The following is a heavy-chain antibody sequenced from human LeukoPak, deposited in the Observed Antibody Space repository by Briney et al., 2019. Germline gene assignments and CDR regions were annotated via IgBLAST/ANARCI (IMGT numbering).Heavy chain of an antibody. CDR3: ARDRRPTVTIITHGDAFDI. CDR2: IIPIFGAA. CDR1: GGTFSSYA. D-gene: IGHD4-17*01. V-gene: IGHV1-69*13. J-gene: IGHJ3*02. Sequence: SVKVSCKASGGTFSSYAISWVRQAPGQGLEWMGGIIPIFGAANYAQKFQGRVTITADESTSTAYMELSSLRSEDTAVYYCARDRRPTVTIITHGDAFDIWGQGTMVTVSS.